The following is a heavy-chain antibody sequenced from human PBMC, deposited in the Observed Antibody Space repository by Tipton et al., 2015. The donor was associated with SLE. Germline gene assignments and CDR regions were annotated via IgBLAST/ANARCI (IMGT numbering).Heavy chain of an antibody. CDR3: ARGQGYDILTGRPLYYYYGMDV. CDR1: GGSISSSSYY. Sequence: TLSLTCTVSGGSISSSSYYWAWIRQPPGKGLEWIGHIFHIGSAYYNPSLKSRVTISIDTSKNQFSLKLSSVTAADTAVYYCARGQGYDILTGRPLYYYYGMDVWGQGTTVTVSS. J-gene: IGHJ6*02. CDR2: IFHIGSA. D-gene: IGHD3-9*01. V-gene: IGHV4-39*07.